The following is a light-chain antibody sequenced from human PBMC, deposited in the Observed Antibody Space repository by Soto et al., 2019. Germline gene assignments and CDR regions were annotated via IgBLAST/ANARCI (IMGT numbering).Light chain of an antibody. Sequence: QSALTQPASVSGSPGQSIAISCTGSSSDVIYYTWVSWYQQHPGKAPKLIIYDVTNRPSGVSDRFSCSKSGNTASLTISGLQAEDEADYYCSSYTALSPRVVFGGGTKLTVL. CDR2: DVT. V-gene: IGLV2-14*03. CDR1: SSDVIYYTW. J-gene: IGLJ3*02. CDR3: SSYTALSPRVV.